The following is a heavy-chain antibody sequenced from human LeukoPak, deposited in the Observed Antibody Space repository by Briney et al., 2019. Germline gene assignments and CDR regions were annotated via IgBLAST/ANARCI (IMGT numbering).Heavy chain of an antibody. CDR2: IYSGGST. CDR3: ARDRRRCSSTSCYYYYYYGMDV. Sequence: GGSLRLSCAASGSTVSSNYMSWVRQAPGKGLEWVSVIYSGGSTYYADSVKGRFTISRDNSKNTLYLQMNSLRAEDTAVYYCARDRRRCSSTSCYYYYYYGMDVWGQGTTVTVTS. V-gene: IGHV3-66*01. D-gene: IGHD2-2*01. J-gene: IGHJ6*02. CDR1: GSTVSSNY.